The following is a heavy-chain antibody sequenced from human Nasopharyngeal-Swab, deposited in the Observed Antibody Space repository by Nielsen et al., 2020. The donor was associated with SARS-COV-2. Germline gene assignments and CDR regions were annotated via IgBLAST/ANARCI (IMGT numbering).Heavy chain of an antibody. CDR1: GFTFDSYA. CDR2: VTGSGSTT. CDR3: AKDRYCSGGASYFNGFDS. Sequence: GESLKISCAASGFTFDSYAMTWVRQAPGKGLEWVSSVTGSGSTTKYADSVKGRFTISRDNSNKKVYLQMHSLRAEDSAVYYCAKDRYCSGGASYFNGFDSWGQGTLVTVSS. D-gene: IGHD2-15*01. J-gene: IGHJ4*02. V-gene: IGHV3-23*01.